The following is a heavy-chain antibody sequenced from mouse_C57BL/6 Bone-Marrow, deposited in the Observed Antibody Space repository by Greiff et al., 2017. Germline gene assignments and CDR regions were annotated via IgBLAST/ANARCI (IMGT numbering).Heavy chain of an antibody. CDR3: AKRPLYYGSSYVVD. CDR2: INPSSGGT. CDR1: GYTFTDYY. D-gene: IGHD1-1*01. V-gene: IGHV1-26*01. J-gene: IGHJ2*01. Sequence: EVQLQQSGPELVKPGASVKISCKASGYTFTDYYMNWVKQSHGKSLEWIGDINPSSGGTSYNQKFKGKATLTVDKSSSTAYMELRSLTSEDSAVYYCAKRPLYYGSSYVVDWGKGTTLTVSS.